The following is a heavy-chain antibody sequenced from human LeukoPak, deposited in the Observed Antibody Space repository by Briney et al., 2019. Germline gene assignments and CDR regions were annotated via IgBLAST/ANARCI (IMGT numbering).Heavy chain of an antibody. D-gene: IGHD6-19*01. CDR1: GFTFSSYG. V-gene: IGHV3-23*01. CDR2: ISGSGGST. Sequence: PGGSLRLSCAASGFTFSSYGMSWVRQAPGKGLEWVSAISGSGGSTYYADSVKGRFTISRDNSKNTLYLQMNSLRAEDTAVYYCAKDGYTEWLGLYYFDYWGQGTLVTVSS. CDR3: AKDGYTEWLGLYYFDY. J-gene: IGHJ4*02.